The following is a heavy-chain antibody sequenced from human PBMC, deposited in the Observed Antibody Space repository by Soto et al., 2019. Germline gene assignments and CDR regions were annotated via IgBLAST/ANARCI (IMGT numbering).Heavy chain of an antibody. CDR3: ARSSDNWNYSPLDY. CDR1: GFTFSSYG. CDR2: IWYDGSNK. Sequence: QVQLVESGGGVVQPGRSLRLSCAASGFTFSSYGMHWVRQAPGKGLEWVAVIWYDGSNKYYADSVKGRFTISRDNSKNTLYLQMNSLRAEDTAVYYCARSSDNWNYSPLDYWGQGTLVTVSS. V-gene: IGHV3-33*01. D-gene: IGHD1-7*01. J-gene: IGHJ4*02.